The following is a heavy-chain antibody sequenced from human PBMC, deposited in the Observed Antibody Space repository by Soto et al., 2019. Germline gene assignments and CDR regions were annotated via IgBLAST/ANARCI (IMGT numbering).Heavy chain of an antibody. CDR1: GFTFSSYA. Sequence: QVQLVESGGGVVQPGRSLRLYCAASGFTFSSYAMHWIRQAPGKGLEWVAVISYDGSNKYYADSVKGRFTISRDNSKNTLYLQMNSLRAEDTAVYYCARAYGGDYFDYWGQGTLVTVSS. CDR3: ARAYGGDYFDY. CDR2: ISYDGSNK. J-gene: IGHJ4*02. V-gene: IGHV3-30-3*01. D-gene: IGHD3-10*01.